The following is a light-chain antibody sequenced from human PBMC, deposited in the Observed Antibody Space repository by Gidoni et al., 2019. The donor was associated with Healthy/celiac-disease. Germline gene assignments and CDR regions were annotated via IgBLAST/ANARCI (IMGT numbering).Light chain of an antibody. CDR2: AAS. CDR3: QQSYSTPLSIT. Sequence: DIQMTQSPSSLSASVGDRVTITCRASQSISSYLNWYQQKPGKAHKLLIYAASSLQSGVPSRFSGSGSGTDFTLTISSLQPEDFATYYCQQSYSTPLSITFGQGTRLEIK. J-gene: IGKJ5*01. CDR1: QSISSY. V-gene: IGKV1-39*01.